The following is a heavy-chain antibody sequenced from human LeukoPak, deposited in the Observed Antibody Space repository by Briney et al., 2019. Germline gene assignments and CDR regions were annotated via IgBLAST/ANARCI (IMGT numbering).Heavy chain of an antibody. J-gene: IGHJ5*02. Sequence: GGSLRLSCAASGFTFSSYGMHWVRQAPGKGLEWVAFIRYDGSNKYYADSVKGRFTISRDNSKNTLYLQMNSLRAEDTAVYYCARGLDIVVVVAATDNWFDPWGQGTLVTVSS. V-gene: IGHV3-30*02. CDR1: GFTFSSYG. D-gene: IGHD2-15*01. CDR2: IRYDGSNK. CDR3: ARGLDIVVVVAATDNWFDP.